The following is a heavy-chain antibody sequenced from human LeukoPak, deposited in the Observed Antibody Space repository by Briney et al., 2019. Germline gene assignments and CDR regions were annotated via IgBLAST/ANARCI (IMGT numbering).Heavy chain of an antibody. J-gene: IGHJ4*02. Sequence: PGGSLRLSCAASGFTFSSYGVSWVRQAPGKGLEWVSAISGSGGSTYYADSVKGRFTISRDNSKNTLYLQMNSLRAEDTAVYYCAKGIRAVADTAAYITMIVVVIPDYFDYWGQGTLVTVSS. CDR2: ISGSGGST. V-gene: IGHV3-23*01. D-gene: IGHD3-22*01. CDR3: AKGIRAVADTAAYITMIVVVIPDYFDY. CDR1: GFTFSSYG.